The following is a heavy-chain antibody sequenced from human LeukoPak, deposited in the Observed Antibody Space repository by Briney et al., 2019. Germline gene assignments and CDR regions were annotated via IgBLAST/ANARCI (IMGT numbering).Heavy chain of an antibody. J-gene: IGHJ4*02. CDR1: GYTFTSYG. CDR2: ISAYNGNT. V-gene: IGHV1-18*01. D-gene: IGHD3-16*02. CDR3: AREVYDYVWGSYRYTDY. Sequence: ASVKVSFKASGYTFTSYGISWVRQAAGQGLEWMGWISAYNGNTNYAQKLQGRVTMTTDTSTSTAYMELRSLRSDDTAVYYCAREVYDYVWGSYRYTDYWGQGTLVTVSS.